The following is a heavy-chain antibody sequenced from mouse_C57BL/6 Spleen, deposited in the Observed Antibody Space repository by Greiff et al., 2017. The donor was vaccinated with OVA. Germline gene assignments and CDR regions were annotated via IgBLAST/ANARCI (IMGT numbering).Heavy chain of an antibody. J-gene: IGHJ3*01. CDR3: AREGYGSSPWFAY. V-gene: IGHV1-72*01. Sequence: QSCKASGYTFTSYWMHWVKQRPGRGLEWIGRIDPNSGGTKYNEKFKSKATLTVDKPSSTAYMQLSSLTSEDSAVYYCAREGYGSSPWFAYWGQGTLVTVSA. CDR1: GYTFTSYW. D-gene: IGHD1-1*01. CDR2: IDPNSGGT.